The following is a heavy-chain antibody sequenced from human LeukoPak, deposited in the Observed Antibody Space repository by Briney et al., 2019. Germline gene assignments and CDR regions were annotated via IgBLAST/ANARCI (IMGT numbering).Heavy chain of an antibody. J-gene: IGHJ6*02. CDR1: RFTFTTYA. CDR3: AREHDFLSGYGMDV. Sequence: ASVKVSCKTSRFTFTTYAIQWVRQAPGQRLEWMGWINAGNGNTKYSQNFQGRVTITRDTSASTAYMELSSLRSEDTAVYYCAREHDFLSGYGMDVWGQGTTVTVSS. V-gene: IGHV1-3*01. CDR2: INAGNGNT. D-gene: IGHD3-3*01.